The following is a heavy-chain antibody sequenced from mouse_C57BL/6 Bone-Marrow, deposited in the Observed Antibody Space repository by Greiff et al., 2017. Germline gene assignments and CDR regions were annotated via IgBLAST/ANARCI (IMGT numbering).Heavy chain of an antibody. CDR2: IDPSDSYT. CDR3: ARGYAY. V-gene: IGHV1-59*01. Sequence: QVQLQQPGAELVRPGTSVKLSCKASGYTFTSYWMHWVKQRPGQGLEWIGVIDPSDSYTNYNQKFMGKATLTVDTSSSTAYMQLSSLTSADSAVYYCARGYAYWGQGTTLTVSS. J-gene: IGHJ2*01. CDR1: GYTFTSYW. D-gene: IGHD1-2*01.